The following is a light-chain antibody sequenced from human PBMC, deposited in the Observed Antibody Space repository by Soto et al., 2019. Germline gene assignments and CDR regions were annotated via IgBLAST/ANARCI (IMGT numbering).Light chain of an antibody. Sequence: EIVMTQSSATLSVSPGERATLSCRASQRVSSNLAWYQQKPGQAPRLLIYGASTRATGIPARFSGNGSGTEFTLAMSSRQSEDFAVYYCLKYDDWPRTCGQGTKVDIK. J-gene: IGKJ1*01. CDR1: QRVSSN. CDR3: LKYDDWPRT. V-gene: IGKV3-15*01. CDR2: GAS.